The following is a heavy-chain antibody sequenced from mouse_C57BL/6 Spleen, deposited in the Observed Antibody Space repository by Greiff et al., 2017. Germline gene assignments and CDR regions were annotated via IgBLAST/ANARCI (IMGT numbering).Heavy chain of an antibody. J-gene: IGHJ1*03. D-gene: IGHD1-1*01. CDR3: ARDYYGSSWERYVDV. CDR1: GYAFSSYW. V-gene: IGHV1-80*01. CDR2: IYPGDGDT. Sequence: QVQLQQSGAELVKPGASVKISCKASGYAFSSYWLNWVKQRPGKGLEWIGQIYPGDGDTNYNGKFKGKATLTADKSSSTAYMQLSSLTSEDSAVYFCARDYYGSSWERYVDVWGTGTTVTVSS.